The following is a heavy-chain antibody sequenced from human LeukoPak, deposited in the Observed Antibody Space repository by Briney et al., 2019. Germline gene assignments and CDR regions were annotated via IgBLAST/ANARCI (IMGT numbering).Heavy chain of an antibody. CDR1: GFNLTNYW. J-gene: IGHJ4*02. CDR2: INQDGSEK. Sequence: TGGALRISCAALGFNLTNYWMTWVRQGPGKGLEWVANINQDGSEKHYVDSVKGRYAISRDIAKNSLYLQMNSLRAEDTAVYYCARNRGCDSWGQGTLVTVSS. CDR3: ARNRGCDS. V-gene: IGHV3-7*01. D-gene: IGHD2/OR15-2a*01.